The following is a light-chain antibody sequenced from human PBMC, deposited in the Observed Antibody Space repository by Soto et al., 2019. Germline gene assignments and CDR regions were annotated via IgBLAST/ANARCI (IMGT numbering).Light chain of an antibody. CDR2: MAS. V-gene: IGKV1-5*03. J-gene: IGKJ4*01. CDR3: LQYNVYPLT. CDR1: QNINMW. Sequence: QIPHAPSTLSASFGATSTNTCRASQNINMWLAWYQQRPGKAPNLLIHMASSLEGGVPSRFSGSASGTEFTLTISSLQPDDFAAYFCLQYNVYPLTFGGGTK.